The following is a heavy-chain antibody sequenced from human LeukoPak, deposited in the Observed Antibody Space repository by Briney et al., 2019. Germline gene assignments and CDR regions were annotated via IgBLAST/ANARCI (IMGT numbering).Heavy chain of an antibody. J-gene: IGHJ4*02. V-gene: IGHV3-48*03. CDR3: ASLYQYYYDSSGYSDY. D-gene: IGHD3-22*01. CDR2: ISSSGSTI. Sequence: PGGSLRLSCAASGFTFSSYEMNWVRQAPGKGLEWVSYISSSGSTIYYADSVKGRFTISGDNAKNSLYLQMNILRAEDTAVYYCASLYQYYYDSSGYSDYWGQGTLVTVSS. CDR1: GFTFSSYE.